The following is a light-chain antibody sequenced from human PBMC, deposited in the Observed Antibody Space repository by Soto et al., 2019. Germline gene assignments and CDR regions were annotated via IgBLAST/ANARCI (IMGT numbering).Light chain of an antibody. Sequence: EIVLTQSPGTLSLSPGERATLSCRASQSVSSSYLAWYQQKPGQAPRLLIYGASSRATDIPDRFSGSGSETDFTLTISRLEPEDFAVFYGQQYGSSPWTFGQATKVEIK. CDR1: QSVSSSY. V-gene: IGKV3-20*01. CDR2: GAS. CDR3: QQYGSSPWT. J-gene: IGKJ1*01.